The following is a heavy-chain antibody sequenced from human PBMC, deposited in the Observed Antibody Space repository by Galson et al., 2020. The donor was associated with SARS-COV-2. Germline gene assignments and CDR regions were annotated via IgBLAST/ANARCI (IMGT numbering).Heavy chain of an antibody. CDR2: IRSKAYGGTT. CDR3: TRNDFWSGYYIDY. J-gene: IGHJ4*02. V-gene: IGHV3-49*03. D-gene: IGHD3-3*01. CDR1: GFTFGDYA. Sequence: GESLKISCTASGFTFGDYAMSWFRQAQGKGLAWVGFIRSKAYGGTTEYAASVKGRFTISRDDSKSIAYLQMNSLKTEDTAVYYCTRNDFWSGYYIDYWGQGTLVTVSS.